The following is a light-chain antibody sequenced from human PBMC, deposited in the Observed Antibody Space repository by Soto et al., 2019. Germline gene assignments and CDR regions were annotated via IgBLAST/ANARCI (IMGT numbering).Light chain of an antibody. J-gene: IGKJ1*01. CDR2: GAS. CDR1: QSVSSN. CDR3: QQYNNWPWT. V-gene: IGKV3-15*01. Sequence: EIVMTQSPATLSVSPGERATLSSRASQSVSSNLAWYQQKPGQAPRLLIYGASTRATGIPARFSGSGSGTEFTLTISSLQSVDFAVYYCQQYNNWPWTFGQGTKVEIK.